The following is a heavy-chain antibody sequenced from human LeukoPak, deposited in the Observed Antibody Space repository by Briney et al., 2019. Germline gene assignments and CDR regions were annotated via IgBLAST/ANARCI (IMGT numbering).Heavy chain of an antibody. CDR1: GYTFTSYD. Sequence: GASVKVSCKASGYTFTSYDINWVRQATGQGLEWMGWMNPNSGNTGYAQKFQGRVTMTRNTSISTAYMELSSLRSEDTAVYYCARVGDSSGWYNYYYYMDVWGKGTTVTISS. CDR3: ARVGDSSGWYNYYYYMDV. V-gene: IGHV1-8*01. J-gene: IGHJ6*03. D-gene: IGHD6-19*01. CDR2: MNPNSGNT.